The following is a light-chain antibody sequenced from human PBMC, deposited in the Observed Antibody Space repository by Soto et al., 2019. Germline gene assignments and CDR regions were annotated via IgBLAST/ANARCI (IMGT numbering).Light chain of an antibody. CDR3: QQFYTYHLT. Sequence: DIQMTQSPSSLSASVGDRVTISCRASETIATYLNWYQQKPGRVPEVLIYGASRLQCGVPSRFTVSGFGINFNLPIINFQRVDFVTFYCQQFYTYHLTFDQGTKVEV. V-gene: IGKV1-39*01. CDR1: ETIATY. J-gene: IGKJ2*01. CDR2: GAS.